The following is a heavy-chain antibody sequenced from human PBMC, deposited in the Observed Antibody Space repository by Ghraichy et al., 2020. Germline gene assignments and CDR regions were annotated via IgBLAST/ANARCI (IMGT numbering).Heavy chain of an antibody. CDR3: AGTYCGGDCYSWYGY. CDR2: INPNSGGT. V-gene: IGHV1-2*02. Sequence: ASVKVSCKASGYTFTGYYMHWVRQAPGQGLEWMGWINPNSGGTNYAQKFQGRVTMTRDTSISTAYMELSRLRSDDTAVYYCAGTYCGGDCYSWYGYWGQGTLVTVSS. D-gene: IGHD2-21*02. CDR1: GYTFTGYY. J-gene: IGHJ4*02.